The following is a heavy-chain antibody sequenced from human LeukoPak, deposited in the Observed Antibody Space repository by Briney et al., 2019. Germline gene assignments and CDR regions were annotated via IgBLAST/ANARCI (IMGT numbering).Heavy chain of an antibody. Sequence: SETLSLTCTVSGGSISGYYWSWIRKPPGKGLEWIGYIYTSGSTNYNPSLKGRVTISGDTSKNQFSLKLSSVTAADTAVYYCARLLEWLEDALDIWGQGTMVTVSS. J-gene: IGHJ3*02. CDR2: IYTSGST. V-gene: IGHV4-4*09. D-gene: IGHD3-3*01. CDR1: GGSISGYY. CDR3: ARLLEWLEDALDI.